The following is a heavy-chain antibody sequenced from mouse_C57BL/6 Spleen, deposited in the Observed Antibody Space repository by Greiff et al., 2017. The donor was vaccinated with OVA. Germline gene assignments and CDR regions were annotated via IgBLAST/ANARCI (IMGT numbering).Heavy chain of an antibody. CDR1: GYTFTSYG. J-gene: IGHJ2*01. CDR2: IYPRSGNT. V-gene: IGHV1-81*01. CDR3: ARGITTVVASSGPFDY. D-gene: IGHD1-1*01. Sequence: QVQLQQSGAELARPGASVKLSCKASGYTFTSYGISWVKQRTGQGLEWIGEIYPRSGNTYYNEKFKGKATLTADKSSSTAYMELRSLTSEDSAVYFCARGITTVVASSGPFDYWGQGTTLTVSS.